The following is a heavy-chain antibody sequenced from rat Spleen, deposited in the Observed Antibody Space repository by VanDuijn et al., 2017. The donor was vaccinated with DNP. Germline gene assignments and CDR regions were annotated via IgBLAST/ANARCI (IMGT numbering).Heavy chain of an antibody. Sequence: EVQVVQSGGGLVQPGRSLKLSCAVSGLTFSHYGMAWVRQAPKKGLEWVATITYDGSRTYYRDSVKGRFTISRDNAKSTLYLQMDSLRSEDTATYYCTTFEGRNAWGQGTSVTVSS. J-gene: IGHJ4*01. CDR3: TTFEGRNA. CDR1: GLTFSHYG. V-gene: IGHV5S10*01. CDR2: ITYDGSRT. D-gene: IGHD1-11*01.